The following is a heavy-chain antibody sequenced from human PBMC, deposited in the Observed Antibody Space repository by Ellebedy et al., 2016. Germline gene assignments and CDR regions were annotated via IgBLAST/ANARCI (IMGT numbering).Heavy chain of an antibody. CDR1: GFTFSSYG. V-gene: IGHV3-30*03. Sequence: GESLKISXAASGFTFSSYGMHWVRQAPGKGLEWVAVISYDGSNKYYADSVKGRFTISRDNSKNSLYLQMNSLRAEDTAVYYCARVMGHYGGYEDYWGQGTLVTVSS. J-gene: IGHJ4*02. CDR2: ISYDGSNK. D-gene: IGHD5-12*01. CDR3: ARVMGHYGGYEDY.